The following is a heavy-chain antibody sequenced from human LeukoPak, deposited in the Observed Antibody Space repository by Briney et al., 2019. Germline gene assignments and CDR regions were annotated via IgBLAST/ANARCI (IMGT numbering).Heavy chain of an antibody. Sequence: PGGSLRLSCAASGFTVSSNYMSWVRQAPGKGLEWVSVIYSGGTTYYADSVKGRFTISRDNSKNTLYLQVNSLRAEDTAVYYCARDSSGLSCFDYWGQGTLVTVSS. CDR2: IYSGGTT. CDR3: ARDSSGLSCFDY. CDR1: GFTVSSNY. J-gene: IGHJ4*02. D-gene: IGHD3-22*01. V-gene: IGHV3-66*01.